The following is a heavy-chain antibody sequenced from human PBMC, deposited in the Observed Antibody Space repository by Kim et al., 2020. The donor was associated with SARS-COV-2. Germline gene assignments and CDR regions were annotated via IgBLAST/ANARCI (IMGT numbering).Heavy chain of an antibody. CDR2: ISGSGGST. CDR1: GFTFSSYA. J-gene: IGHJ4*02. CDR3: AKASEINWNDGGRDY. Sequence: GGSLRLSCAASGFTFSSYAMSWVRQAPGKGLEWVSAISGSGGSTYYADSVKGRFTISRDNSKNTLYLTMNSLRAEDTAVYYCAKASEINWNDGGRDYWGQGTLVTVSS. D-gene: IGHD1-1*01. V-gene: IGHV3-23*01.